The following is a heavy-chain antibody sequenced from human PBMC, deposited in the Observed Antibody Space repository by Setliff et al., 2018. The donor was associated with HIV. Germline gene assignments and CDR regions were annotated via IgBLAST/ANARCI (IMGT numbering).Heavy chain of an antibody. CDR1: GYTFTNYY. CDR3: ARDLVAGQGYFDY. V-gene: IGHV1-46*01. D-gene: IGHD6-19*01. Sequence: ASVKVSCKASGYTFTNYYMHWVRQAPGQGLEWMGIIYPGGARRSYAQKFQGRVTMTWDTSTSTVYMELSSLRSEDTAVYYCARDLVAGQGYFDYWGQGTLVTVSS. CDR2: IYPGGARR. J-gene: IGHJ4*02.